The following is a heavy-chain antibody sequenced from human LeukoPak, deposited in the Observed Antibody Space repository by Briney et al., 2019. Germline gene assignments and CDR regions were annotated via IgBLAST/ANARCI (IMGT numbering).Heavy chain of an antibody. CDR2: LSYDGSIK. CDR3: ARGVSTWYRIDS. Sequence: GGSLRLSCVASGFPFSSYSFHWVRQAPGKGLEWVALLSYDGSIKHYADSVKGRFTLSRDNSKSSVYLQMDSLKADDTAVYYCARGVSTWYRIDSWGQGTLVTVSS. J-gene: IGHJ4*02. D-gene: IGHD6-13*01. V-gene: IGHV3-30*01. CDR1: GFPFSSYS.